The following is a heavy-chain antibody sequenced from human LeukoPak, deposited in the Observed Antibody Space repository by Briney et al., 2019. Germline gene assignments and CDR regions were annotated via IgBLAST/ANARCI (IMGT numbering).Heavy chain of an antibody. J-gene: IGHJ6*02. V-gene: IGHV4-59*12. D-gene: IGHD5-18*01. CDR1: GGSISSYY. Sequence: PSETLSLTCTVSGGSISSYYWSWIRQPPGKGLEWIGEIYHSGSTNYNPSLKSRVTISVDKSKNQFSLKLSSVTAADTAVYYCARAGYSYGFSPYYYGMDVWGQGTTVTVSS. CDR3: ARAGYSYGFSPYYYGMDV. CDR2: IYHSGST.